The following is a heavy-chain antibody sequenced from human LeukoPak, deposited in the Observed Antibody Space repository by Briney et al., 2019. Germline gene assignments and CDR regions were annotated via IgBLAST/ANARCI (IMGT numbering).Heavy chain of an antibody. J-gene: IGHJ4*02. Sequence: GGSLRLSCAASGFTFSNAWMSWVRQAPGKGLEWVGRIRSTANGYATAYAASVKGRFTISRDDSKNTAYLQVDSLKTEDTAVYYCTGNYYGSGSYADFDYWGQGTLVTVSS. CDR3: TGNYYGSGSYADFDY. CDR2: IRSTANGYAT. D-gene: IGHD3-10*01. CDR1: GFTFSNAW. V-gene: IGHV3-73*01.